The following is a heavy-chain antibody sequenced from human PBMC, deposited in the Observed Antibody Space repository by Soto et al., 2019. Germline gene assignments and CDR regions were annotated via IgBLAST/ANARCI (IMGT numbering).Heavy chain of an antibody. D-gene: IGHD5-12*01. J-gene: IGHJ3*01. CDR3: VREGRGSFDF. CDR1: GFIFTNYA. CDR2: IGGRGNSA. V-gene: IGHV3-23*01. Sequence: GGSLRLSCAASGFIFTNYAMIWVRQAPGKGLEWVSVIGGRGNSAYYADSVQGRFTISRDNSKNTLSLQMSSLTADDTAIYYCVREGRGSFDFWGRGTMVTVSS.